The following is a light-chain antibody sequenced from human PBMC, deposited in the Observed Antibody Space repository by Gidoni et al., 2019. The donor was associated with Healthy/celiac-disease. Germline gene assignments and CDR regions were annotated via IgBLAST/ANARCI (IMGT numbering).Light chain of an antibody. CDR3: QQSYSTPWT. J-gene: IGKJ1*01. CDR1: QSISSY. Sequence: DIQMTQSPSSLSASVGDRVTITCRASQSISSYLNWYQQKPGKAPKLLIYAASSLQSGVPSRFRGRGSGTDFTLTISSLQPEDCATYYCQQSYSTPWTFGQGTKVEIK. CDR2: AAS. V-gene: IGKV1-39*01.